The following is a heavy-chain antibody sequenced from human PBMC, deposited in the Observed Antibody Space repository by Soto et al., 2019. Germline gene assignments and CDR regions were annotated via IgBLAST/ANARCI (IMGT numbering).Heavy chain of an antibody. CDR3: AKEVLGAYGDFSGYYGMDV. V-gene: IGHV3-23*01. Sequence: GGSLRLSCAASGFTFSSYAMSWVRQAPGKGLEWVSAISGSGGSTYYADSVKGRFTISRDNSKNTLYLQMNSLRAEDTAVYYCAKEVLGAYGDFSGYYGMDVWGQGTTVAVSS. J-gene: IGHJ6*02. D-gene: IGHD4-17*01. CDR2: ISGSGGST. CDR1: GFTFSSYA.